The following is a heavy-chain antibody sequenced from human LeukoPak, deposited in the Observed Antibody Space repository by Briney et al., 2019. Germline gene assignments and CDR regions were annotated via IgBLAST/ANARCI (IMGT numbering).Heavy chain of an antibody. V-gene: IGHV4-59*01. Sequence: PSETLSLTCTVSGGSISSYYWSWIRQPPGKGLAWIGYIYYSGSTNYNPSLKSRVTISVDTSKNQFSLKLSSVTAADTAVYYCARATALGVDAFDIWGQGTMVTVSS. D-gene: IGHD3-10*01. CDR1: GGSISSYY. J-gene: IGHJ3*02. CDR3: ARATALGVDAFDI. CDR2: IYYSGST.